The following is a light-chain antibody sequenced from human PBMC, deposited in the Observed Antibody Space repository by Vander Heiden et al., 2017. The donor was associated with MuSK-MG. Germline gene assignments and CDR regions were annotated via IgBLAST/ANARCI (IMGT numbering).Light chain of an antibody. J-gene: IGKJ4*01. CDR3: HQYYSNPLT. Sequence: DIQLTQSPSSLSASIGDRVTITRLASQGIYNSVAWYQQRPGKAPKLLVFSASRLESGVSSRFSCSGSGTDYTLTISSLQPEDFATFYCHQYYSNPLTYGGGTEVDIK. V-gene: IGKV1-NL1*01. CDR2: SAS. CDR1: QGIYNS.